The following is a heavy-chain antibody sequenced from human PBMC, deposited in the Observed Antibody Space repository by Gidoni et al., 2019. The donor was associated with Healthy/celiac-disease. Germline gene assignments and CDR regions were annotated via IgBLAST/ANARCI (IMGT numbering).Heavy chain of an antibody. J-gene: IGHJ3*02. CDR3: ARQGQFTMVQGVDAFDI. Sequence: WSTNYNPSLKSRVTISVDTSKNQFSLKLSSVTAADTAVYYCARQGQFTMVQGVDAFDIWGQGTMVTVSS. V-gene: IGHV4-59*08. D-gene: IGHD3-10*01. CDR2: WST.